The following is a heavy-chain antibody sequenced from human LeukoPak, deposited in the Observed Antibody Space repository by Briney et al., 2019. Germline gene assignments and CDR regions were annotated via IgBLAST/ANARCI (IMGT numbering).Heavy chain of an antibody. V-gene: IGHV4-4*07. Sequence: SETLSLTCTVSGGSVNSYYWSWVRQPAGKGLEWIGLIYTSGYTRYNPSLRSRVIMSVDTSKNQFSLKLTPVTAADTAVYYCARGDCGGAGCLSRYYYYYMDVWGKGTTVTVSS. CDR2: IYTSGYT. D-gene: IGHD2-15*01. CDR3: ARGDCGGAGCLSRYYYYYMDV. CDR1: GGSVNSYY. J-gene: IGHJ6*03.